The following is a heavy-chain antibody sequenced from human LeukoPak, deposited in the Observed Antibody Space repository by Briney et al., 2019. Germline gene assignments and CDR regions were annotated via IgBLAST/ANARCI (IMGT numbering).Heavy chain of an antibody. CDR3: ARGPRDSSGYYSRLYYYYMDV. CDR1: GGSFSSYY. V-gene: IGHV4-34*01. J-gene: IGHJ6*03. D-gene: IGHD3-22*01. CDR2: INHSGST. Sequence: SETLSLTCAVYGGSFSSYYWSWIRQPPGKGLEWIGEINHSGSTNYNPSLKSRVTTSVDTSKNQFSLKLSSVTAADTAVYYCARGPRDSSGYYSRLYYYYMDVWGKGTTVTVSS.